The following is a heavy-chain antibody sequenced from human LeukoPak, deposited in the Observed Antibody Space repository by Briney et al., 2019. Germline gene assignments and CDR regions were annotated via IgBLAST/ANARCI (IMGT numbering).Heavy chain of an antibody. Sequence: SQTLSLTCGVSGASVSSIGYSWSWIRQPPGRGLEWIGYIYQSGSTSYNPSLQSRVTISIDRSKNQFSLNLSSVTAADTAVYYCARAGTDSFDPWGQGTLVTVSS. CDR1: GASVSSIGYS. V-gene: IGHV4-30-2*01. J-gene: IGHJ5*02. CDR3: ARAGTDSFDP. D-gene: IGHD1-1*01. CDR2: IYQSGST.